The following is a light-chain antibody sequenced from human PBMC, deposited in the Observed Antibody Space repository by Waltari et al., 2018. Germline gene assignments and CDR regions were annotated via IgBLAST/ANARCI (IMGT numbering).Light chain of an antibody. Sequence: SSELTQPASVSVSLGQTAVITRSGDIPAKKYGRWFQQKPGQAPVLFIYQDIERPSGIPDRFSGSSSGTTLTLTISGAQVEDEAAYYCYSAADNHRVLFGGGTKLTVL. CDR3: YSAADNHRVL. CDR1: IPAKKY. J-gene: IGLJ2*01. V-gene: IGLV3-27*01. CDR2: QDI.